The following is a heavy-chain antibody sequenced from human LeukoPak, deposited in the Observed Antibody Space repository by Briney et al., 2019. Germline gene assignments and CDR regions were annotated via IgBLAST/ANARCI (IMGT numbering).Heavy chain of an antibody. J-gene: IGHJ4*02. CDR1: GGSISSYY. Sequence: SETLSLTCTVSGGSISSYYWTWIRQPAGKGLEWTGRIYSSGSTNYNPSLKSRVTMSVDTSRNQFSLKLNSATAADTAVYYCAREGCSGGSCQNGFDYWGQGTLVTVSS. D-gene: IGHD2-15*01. CDR3: AREGCSGGSCQNGFDY. V-gene: IGHV4-4*07. CDR2: IYSSGST.